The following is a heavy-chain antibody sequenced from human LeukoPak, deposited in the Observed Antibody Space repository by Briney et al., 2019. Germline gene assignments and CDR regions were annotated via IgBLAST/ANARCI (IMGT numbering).Heavy chain of an antibody. CDR2: INPNSGGT. D-gene: IGHD3-22*01. CDR3: ARDYYYDSSGFPHAFDI. J-gene: IGHJ3*02. Sequence: GASVTVSCKASGYTFTGYYMHWVRQAPGQGLEWMGWINPNSGGTNYAQKFQGRVTMTRDTSISTAYMELSRLRSDDTAVYYCARDYYYDSSGFPHAFDIWGQGTMVTVSS. CDR1: GYTFTGYY. V-gene: IGHV1-2*02.